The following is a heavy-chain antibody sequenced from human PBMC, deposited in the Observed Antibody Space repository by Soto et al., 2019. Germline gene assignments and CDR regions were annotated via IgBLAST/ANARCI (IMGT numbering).Heavy chain of an antibody. CDR3: AREGYYYDSSGYYPPDFDY. Sequence: PGGSLRLSCAASGFTFSSYWMSWVRQAPGKGLEWVANIKQDGSEKYYVDSVKGRFTISRDNAKNSLYLQMNSLRAEDTAVYYCAREGYYYDSSGYYPPDFDYWGQGT. J-gene: IGHJ4*02. CDR2: IKQDGSEK. V-gene: IGHV3-7*01. D-gene: IGHD3-22*01. CDR1: GFTFSSYW.